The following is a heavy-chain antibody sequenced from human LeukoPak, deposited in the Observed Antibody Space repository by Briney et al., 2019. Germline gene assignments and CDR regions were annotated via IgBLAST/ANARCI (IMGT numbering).Heavy chain of an antibody. CDR1: GGSFSGYY. J-gene: IGHJ5*02. D-gene: IGHD5-18*01. CDR2: INHSGST. V-gene: IGHV4-34*01. Sequence: SETLSLTCAVYGGSFSGYYWSWIRQPPGKGLEWIGEINHSGSTSYNSSLKSRVTMSVDTSKNQISLKLSSVTAADTAVYYCARVKEYGYNYGPGFGFDPWGQGTLVTVSS. CDR3: ARVKEYGYNYGPGFGFDP.